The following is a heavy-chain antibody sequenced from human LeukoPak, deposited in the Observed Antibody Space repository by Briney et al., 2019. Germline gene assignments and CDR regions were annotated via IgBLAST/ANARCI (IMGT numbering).Heavy chain of an antibody. CDR2: INSDGGST. CDR3: ARARDYGDYEILDY. CDR1: GVTLSDAW. J-gene: IGHJ4*02. V-gene: IGHV3-74*01. D-gene: IGHD4-17*01. Sequence: GGSLRLSCAASGVTLSDAWMNWVRQAPGRGLVWISHINSDGGSTHYGDSVKGRFTVSRDNAKNTLYLQMNSLRAEDTAVYYCARARDYGDYEILDYWGQGTLVTVSS.